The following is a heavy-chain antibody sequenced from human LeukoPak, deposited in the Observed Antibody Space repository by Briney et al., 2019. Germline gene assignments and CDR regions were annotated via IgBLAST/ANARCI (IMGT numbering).Heavy chain of an antibody. Sequence: PSETLSLTCTGPGGSISTYYWSWIRQPPGKGLEWIGYISYSGSTNYNPSLKSRVTMSVDRSRNQFSLKLNSVTAADTAVYYCARHIDNGWYAYWGQGTLVTVSS. J-gene: IGHJ4*02. CDR3: ARHIDNGWYAY. CDR1: GGSISTYY. CDR2: ISYSGST. D-gene: IGHD6-19*01. V-gene: IGHV4-59*08.